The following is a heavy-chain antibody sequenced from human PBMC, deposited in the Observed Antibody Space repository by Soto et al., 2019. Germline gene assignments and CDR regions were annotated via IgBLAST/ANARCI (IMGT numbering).Heavy chain of an antibody. Sequence: SETLSLTCAVAGGSSISSDGWSWVRQPPGKGLEWIGEIYHSGSTNYNPSLKSRVTISVDKSKNQFSLKLSSVTAADTAVYYCARDNSYDFWSGYKYHWFDPWGQGTLVTVSS. V-gene: IGHV4-4*02. J-gene: IGHJ5*02. CDR2: IYHSGST. CDR1: GGSSISSDG. D-gene: IGHD3-3*01. CDR3: ARDNSYDFWSGYKYHWFDP.